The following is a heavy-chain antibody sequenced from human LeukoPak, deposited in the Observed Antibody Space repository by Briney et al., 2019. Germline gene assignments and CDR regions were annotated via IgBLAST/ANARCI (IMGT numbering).Heavy chain of an antibody. J-gene: IGHJ6*03. CDR1: EFTSSWYW. V-gene: IGHV3-7*01. D-gene: IGHD6-13*01. Sequence: GGSLRLSCAASEFTSSWYWMSWVRQAPGKGLEWVANINEDGSEKYYVDSMEGRFTISRDNAKNSLYLQMNSLRAEDTAVYYCARLSPPPAAGSNYYYMDVWGKGTTVTVSS. CDR2: INEDGSEK. CDR3: ARLSPPPAAGSNYYYMDV.